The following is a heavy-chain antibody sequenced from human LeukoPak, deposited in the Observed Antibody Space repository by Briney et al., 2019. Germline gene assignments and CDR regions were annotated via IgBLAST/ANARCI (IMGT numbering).Heavy chain of an antibody. D-gene: IGHD5-18*01. CDR1: GYAFTGYY. Sequence: ASVKVSCKASGYAFTGYYIHWVRQAPGQGFEWMGWIHPNSGATGYAQNFQGRVTMTRDTSISTAYMDLSRLRSDDTAVYYCARNTAPGYGLDVWGQGTPVTVSS. CDR3: ARNTAPGYGLDV. CDR2: IHPNSGAT. J-gene: IGHJ6*02. V-gene: IGHV1-2*02.